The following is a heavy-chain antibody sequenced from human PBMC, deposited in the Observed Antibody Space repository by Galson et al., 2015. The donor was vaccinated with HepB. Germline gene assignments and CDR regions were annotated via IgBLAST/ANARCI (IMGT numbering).Heavy chain of an antibody. Sequence: QSGAEVKEPGESLRISCKGSGYTFTNHWIGWVRQMPGKGLEYMGIIYPDDSDTRYGPSFQGRVTMSADKSISTVYLQWSSLKASDTAMYFCARQDDYIWGSYRSLNDACNIWGQGTMVIVSS. J-gene: IGHJ3*02. V-gene: IGHV5-51*01. CDR1: GYTFTNHW. D-gene: IGHD3-16*02. CDR3: ARQDDYIWGSYRSLNDACNI. CDR2: IYPDDSDT.